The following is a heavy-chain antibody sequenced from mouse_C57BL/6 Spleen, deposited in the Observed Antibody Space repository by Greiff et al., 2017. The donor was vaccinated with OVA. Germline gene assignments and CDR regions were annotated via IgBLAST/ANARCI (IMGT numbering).Heavy chain of an antibody. V-gene: IGHV2-9-1*01. CDR3: ARDYGSREAYYAMDY. CDR1: GFSLTSYA. D-gene: IGHD1-1*01. Sequence: VHLVESGPGLVAPSQSLSITCTVSGFSLTSYAISWVRQPPGKGLEWLGVIWTGGGTNYNSALKSRLSISKDNSKSQVFLKMNSLQTDDTARYYCARDYGSREAYYAMDYWGQGTSVTVSS. CDR2: IWTGGGT. J-gene: IGHJ4*01.